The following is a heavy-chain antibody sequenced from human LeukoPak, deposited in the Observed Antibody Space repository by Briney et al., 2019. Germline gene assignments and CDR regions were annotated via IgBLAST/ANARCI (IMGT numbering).Heavy chain of an antibody. D-gene: IGHD2-8*01. CDR2: IYCSGSI. Sequence: SETLPLTCAVSGYSISSGYYWGWIRQPPGKGLEWIGSIYCSGSIFYNPSLKSRVTISVDTSKNHFSLNLSSVTAADAAVYYCARVLSGRGSLYDYYYYMDVWGKGTTVTISS. CDR3: ARVLSGRGSLYDYYYYMDV. V-gene: IGHV4-38-2*01. CDR1: GYSISSGYY. J-gene: IGHJ6*03.